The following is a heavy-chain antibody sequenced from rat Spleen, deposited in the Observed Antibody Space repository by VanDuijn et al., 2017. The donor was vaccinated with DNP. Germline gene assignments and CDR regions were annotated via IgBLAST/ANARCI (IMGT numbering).Heavy chain of an antibody. J-gene: IGHJ2*01. V-gene: IGHV5-7*01. CDR3: ARQVPSGPFFDY. D-gene: IGHD4-3*01. CDR1: GFSFSNYD. CDR2: ISYDGSST. Sequence: EVQLVESGGGLVQPGRSMKVSCVDSGFSFSNYDMAWVRQAPKKGLEWVATISYDGSSTNYRDSVKGRFTISRENAKSTLYLQMDSLRSEDTATYYCARQVPSGPFFDYWGQGVMVTVSS.